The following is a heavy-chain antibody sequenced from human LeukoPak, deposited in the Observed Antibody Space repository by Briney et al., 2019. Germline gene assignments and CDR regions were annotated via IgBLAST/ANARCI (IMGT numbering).Heavy chain of an antibody. CDR1: GGSISSYY. CDR3: ARDAYGSGGFGYYYYMDV. V-gene: IGHV4-4*07. J-gene: IGHJ6*03. Sequence: SETLSLTCTVSGGSISSYYWSWIRQPAGKGLEWIGRIYTSGSTNYNPSLKSRVTMSVDTSKNQFSLKLSSVTAADTAVYYCARDAYGSGGFGYYYYMDVWGKGTTVTISS. CDR2: IYTSGST. D-gene: IGHD3-10*01.